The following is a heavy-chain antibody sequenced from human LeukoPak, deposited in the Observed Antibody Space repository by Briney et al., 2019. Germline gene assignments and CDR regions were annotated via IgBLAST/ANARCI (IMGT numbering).Heavy chain of an antibody. J-gene: IGHJ4*02. D-gene: IGHD3-10*01. CDR1: GYTFTSYD. Sequence: ASVKVSCTASGYTFTSYDINWVRQAPGQGLEWMGWMNPNSGNTGYAQKFQGRVTMTRNTSISTAYMELSSLRSEDTAVYYCARRITMVRGVYDYWGQGTLVTVSS. V-gene: IGHV1-8*01. CDR3: ARRITMVRGVYDY. CDR2: MNPNSGNT.